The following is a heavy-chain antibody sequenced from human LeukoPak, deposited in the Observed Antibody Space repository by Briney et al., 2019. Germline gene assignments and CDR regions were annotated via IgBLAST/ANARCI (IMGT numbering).Heavy chain of an antibody. CDR3: AKDLCGSTSCYSGFDY. Sequence: GGSLRLSCAASGFTFSSYAMSWVRQAPGKGLEWVSAISGSGGSTYYADSVKGRFTISRDNSKNTLYLQMNSLRAEDTAVYYCAKDLCGSTSCYSGFDYWGQGTLVTVSS. CDR1: GFTFSSYA. V-gene: IGHV3-23*01. J-gene: IGHJ4*02. CDR2: ISGSGGST. D-gene: IGHD2-2*02.